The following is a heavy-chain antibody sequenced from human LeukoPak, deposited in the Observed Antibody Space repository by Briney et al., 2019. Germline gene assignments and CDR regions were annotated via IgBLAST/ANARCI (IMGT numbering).Heavy chain of an antibody. V-gene: IGHV4-34*01. J-gene: IGHJ4*02. CDR2: INHSGST. D-gene: IGHD3-16*01. Sequence: PSETLSLTCAVYGESFSGFYWSWIRQPPGKGLEWIGEINHSGSTNFNPSLKSRVTISVDTSKNQFSLKLSSVTAADTAVYYCASRTVGENFDYWGQGTLVTVSS. CDR3: ASRTVGENFDY. CDR1: GESFSGFY.